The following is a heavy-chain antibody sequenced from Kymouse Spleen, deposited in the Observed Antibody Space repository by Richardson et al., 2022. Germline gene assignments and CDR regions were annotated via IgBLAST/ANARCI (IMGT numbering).Heavy chain of an antibody. CDR3: ARDYYGSGSSPITTTTTVWTS. CDR1: GGSISSSSYY. CDR2: IYYSGST. D-gene: IGHD3-10*01. V-gene: IGHV4-39*01. J-gene: IGHJ6*02. Sequence: QLQLQESGPGLVKPSETLSLTCTVSGGSISSSSYYWGWIRQPPGKGLEWIGSIYYSGSTYYNPSLKSRVTISVDTSKNQFSLKLSSVTAADTAVYYCARDYYGSGSSPITTTTTVWTSGAKGPRSPSPQ.